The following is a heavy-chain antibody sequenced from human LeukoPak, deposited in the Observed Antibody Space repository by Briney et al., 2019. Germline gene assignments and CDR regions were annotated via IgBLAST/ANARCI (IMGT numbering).Heavy chain of an antibody. Sequence: SVKVSCKASGNSFNKYAITWVRQAPGQGLEWMGEFIPILGTAKYAKKFQGRVTITADKSTSTAYMDLNSLRSEDTAVYYCTRGGFGELYHFDYWGQGTLVTVSS. J-gene: IGHJ4*02. CDR3: TRGGFGELYHFDY. CDR1: GNSFNKYA. V-gene: IGHV1-69*06. CDR2: FIPILGTA. D-gene: IGHD3-10*01.